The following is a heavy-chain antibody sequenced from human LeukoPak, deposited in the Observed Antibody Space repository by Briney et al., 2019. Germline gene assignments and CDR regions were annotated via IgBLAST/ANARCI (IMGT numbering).Heavy chain of an antibody. CDR1: GGTLSSYA. CDR2: IIPIFGTA. CDR3: ARTGIAAAGTGFQH. V-gene: IGHV1-69*05. D-gene: IGHD6-13*01. Sequence: SVKVSCKASGGTLSSYAISWVRQAPGQGLEWMGGIIPIFGTANYAQKFQGRVTITTDESTSTAYMELSSLRSEDTAVYYCARTGIAAAGTGFQHWGQGTLVTVSS. J-gene: IGHJ1*01.